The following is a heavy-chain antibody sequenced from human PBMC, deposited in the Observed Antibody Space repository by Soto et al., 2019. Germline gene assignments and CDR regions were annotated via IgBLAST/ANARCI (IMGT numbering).Heavy chain of an antibody. Sequence: EVQLVESGGGLVQPGGSLRVSCAASGFTLRSHRIHWVRQAPGKGLEWVSRIDTDGGGTSYADSVKGRFTISTENAKNTVYLQMNGLRAEDTGVYYCARVFGLWGQGTLVTVSS. V-gene: IGHV3-74*01. J-gene: IGHJ4*02. CDR1: GFTLRSHR. CDR2: IDTDGGGT. CDR3: ARVFGL. D-gene: IGHD3-16*01.